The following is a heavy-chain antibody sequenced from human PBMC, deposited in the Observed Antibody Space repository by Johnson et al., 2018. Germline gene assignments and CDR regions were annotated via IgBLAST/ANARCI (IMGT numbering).Heavy chain of an antibody. CDR3: TRNRRGTGDAFDI. J-gene: IGHJ3*02. Sequence: VQLVESGGGLVQPGGSLKLSCAASGLIFSGSTMHWVRQASGKGLEWVGRIRSKANSYATAYAASVKGRLTISRDDSKNTASLQMNSLKTEDTAVYYCTRNRRGTGDAFDIWGQGTMVTVSS. V-gene: IGHV3-73*01. CDR2: IRSKANSYAT. CDR1: GLIFSGST. D-gene: IGHD1-14*01.